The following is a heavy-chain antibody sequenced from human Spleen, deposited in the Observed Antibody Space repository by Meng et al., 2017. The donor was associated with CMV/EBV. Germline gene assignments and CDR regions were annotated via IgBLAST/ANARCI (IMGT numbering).Heavy chain of an antibody. J-gene: IGHJ4*02. CDR1: GGSLTGYY. D-gene: IGHD1-26*01. Sequence: LTCGVDGGSLTGYYWSGIRQPPRKGLEWIGEIYRTETTNYNPSLKSRVTISLDKSKNHFSLKLSSVTAADTAIYYCARDSGNYFDSWGQGTLVTVSS. V-gene: IGHV4-34*01. CDR2: IYRTETT. CDR3: ARDSGNYFDS.